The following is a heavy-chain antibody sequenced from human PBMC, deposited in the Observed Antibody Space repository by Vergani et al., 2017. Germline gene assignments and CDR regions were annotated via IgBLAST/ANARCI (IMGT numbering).Heavy chain of an antibody. CDR2: IYTSGST. Sequence: QVQLQESGPGLVKPSQTLSLTCTVPGGSISSGSYYWSWIRQPAGKGLECIGRIYTSGSTNYNPSLKRRVTISVDTSKNQFSLKLSSVTAADTAVYYCAREGIAVKAYYYYYYMDVWGKGTTVTVSS. D-gene: IGHD6-19*01. CDR3: AREGIAVKAYYYYYYMDV. J-gene: IGHJ6*03. V-gene: IGHV4-61*02. CDR1: GGSISSGSYY.